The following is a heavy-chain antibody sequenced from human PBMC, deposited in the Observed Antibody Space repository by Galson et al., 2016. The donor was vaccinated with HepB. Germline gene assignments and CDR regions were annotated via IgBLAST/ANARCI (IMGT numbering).Heavy chain of an antibody. Sequence: SVKVSCKASGYSSSGYYMHWIRQAPGQGLEWMGWISPNSGRTNYAQKFQGWVTMTRDKSFSTMYMELSNLKSDDTAVYCCARYGSSSAADYWGQGTLVIVSS. CDR1: GYSSSGYY. CDR3: ARYGSSSAADY. CDR2: ISPNSGRT. V-gene: IGHV1-2*04. D-gene: IGHD6-6*01. J-gene: IGHJ4*02.